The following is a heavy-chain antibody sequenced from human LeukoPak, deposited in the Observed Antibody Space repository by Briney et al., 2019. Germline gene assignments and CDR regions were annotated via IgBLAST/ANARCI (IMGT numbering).Heavy chain of an antibody. Sequence: GGSLRLSCAASGFTFSSYAMHWVRQAPGKGLEWVAVISYDGSNKYYADSVKGRFTISRDNSKNTLYLQMNSLRAEDTAVYYCAKVTDRRVVVVVASEFDYWGQGTLVTVSS. D-gene: IGHD2-15*01. V-gene: IGHV3-30-3*01. CDR2: ISYDGSNK. CDR1: GFTFSSYA. CDR3: AKVTDRRVVVVVASEFDY. J-gene: IGHJ4*02.